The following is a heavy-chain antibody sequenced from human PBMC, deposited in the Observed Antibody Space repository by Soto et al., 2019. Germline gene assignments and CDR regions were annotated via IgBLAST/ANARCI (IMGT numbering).Heavy chain of an antibody. V-gene: IGHV3-11*06. D-gene: IGHD3-22*01. CDR3: ARDLRGAEGPSTITMIYYYYGMDV. CDR1: GFTFSDYY. J-gene: IGHJ6*02. CDR2: ISSSSSYT. Sequence: GGSLRLSCAASGFTFSDYYMSWIRQAPGKGLEWVSYISSSSSYTNYADSVKGRFTISRDNAKNSLYLQMNSLRAEDTAVYYCARDLRGAEGPSTITMIYYYYGMDVWGQGTTVTVSS.